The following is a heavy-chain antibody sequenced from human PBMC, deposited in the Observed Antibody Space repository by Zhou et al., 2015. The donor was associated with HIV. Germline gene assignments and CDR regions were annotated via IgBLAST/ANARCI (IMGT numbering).Heavy chain of an antibody. V-gene: IGHV1-46*01. J-gene: IGHJ4*02. D-gene: IGHD3-10*01. Sequence: QVQLVQSGAEVKKPGASVKVSCKASGYTFTNYYMHWVRQAPGQGLEWMGIINPSGGSTSYAQKVQGRVTMTRDTSTSTVYMELSSLRSEDTAVYYCARDHAPYYSGSGHPKAKENYFDYWGQGTLVTVSS. CDR1: GYTFTNYY. CDR2: INPSGGST. CDR3: ARDHAPYYSGSGHPKAKENYFDY.